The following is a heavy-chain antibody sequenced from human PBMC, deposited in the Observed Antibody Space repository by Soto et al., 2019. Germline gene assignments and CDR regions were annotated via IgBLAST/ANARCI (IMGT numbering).Heavy chain of an antibody. V-gene: IGHV3-23*01. CDR1: GFTFSSYA. D-gene: IGHD6-19*01. CDR3: AKVRLSTVAGTWYFQH. J-gene: IGHJ1*01. Sequence: GGSLRLSCAASGFTFSSYAMSWVRQPPGKGLEWVSASSGSGGTTYYADSVKGRFTISRDISKNTLYLQMNSLRAEDTVVFYCAKVRLSTVAGTWYFQHWGQGTLVTVSS. CDR2: SSGSGGTT.